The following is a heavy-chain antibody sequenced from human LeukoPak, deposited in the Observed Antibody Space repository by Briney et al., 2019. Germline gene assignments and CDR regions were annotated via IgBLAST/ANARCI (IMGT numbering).Heavy chain of an antibody. V-gene: IGHV3-66*01. J-gene: IGHJ4*02. D-gene: IGHD6-19*01. CDR3: ARDSWAVGGGYYDY. CDR1: GFTVSSNY. Sequence: GGSLRLSCAVSGFTVSSNYMSWVRQAPGKGLEWVSIIYNSGTTYYGDSVKGRFTISKDNSKNTLYLQLDTLRAEDTAVYYCARDSWAVGGGYYDYWGQGTLVTVSS. CDR2: IYNSGTT.